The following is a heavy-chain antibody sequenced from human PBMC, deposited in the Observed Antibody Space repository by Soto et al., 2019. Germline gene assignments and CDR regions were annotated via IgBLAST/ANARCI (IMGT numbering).Heavy chain of an antibody. CDR1: GFTFSNYG. V-gene: IGHV3-30*18. D-gene: IGHD3-3*01. CDR3: AKDLNAFWSGLDY. CDR2: ISDDGRNK. J-gene: IGHJ4*02. Sequence: QVQLVESGGGAVQPGRSLRLSCAASGFTFSNYGMHWVRQAPGKGLEWVAVISDDGRNKYYVDSVKGRFTISRDNSKNTLYLQRNSLRGDDTAVFYCAKDLNAFWSGLDYWGQGTLVTVSS.